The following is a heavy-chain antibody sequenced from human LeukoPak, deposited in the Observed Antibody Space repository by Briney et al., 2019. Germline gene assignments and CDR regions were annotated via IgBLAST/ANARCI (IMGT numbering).Heavy chain of an antibody. CDR3: ARQPESVSNWFDP. D-gene: IGHD6-19*01. J-gene: IGHJ5*02. CDR2: IYYSGST. Sequence: SETLSLTCTVSGGSISSRSYYWGWIRQPPGKGLEWIGSIYYSGSTYYNPSLKSRVTISVDTSKNQFSLKLNSVTAADTAVYYCARQPESVSNWFDPRGQGTLVTVSS. V-gene: IGHV4-39*01. CDR1: GGSISSRSYY.